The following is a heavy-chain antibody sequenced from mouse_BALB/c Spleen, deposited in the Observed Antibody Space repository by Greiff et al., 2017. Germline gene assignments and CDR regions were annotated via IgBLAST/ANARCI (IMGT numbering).Heavy chain of an antibody. D-gene: IGHD1-1*01. CDR1: GFTFSSYA. Sequence: EVMLVESGGGLVKPGGSLKLSCAASGFTFSSYAMSWVRQTPEKRLEWVASISSGGSTYYPDSVKGRFTISRDNARNILYLQMSSLRSEDTAMYYCARGRGDYSFFDYWGQGTTLTVSS. V-gene: IGHV5-6-5*01. J-gene: IGHJ2*01. CDR3: ARGRGDYSFFDY. CDR2: ISSGGST.